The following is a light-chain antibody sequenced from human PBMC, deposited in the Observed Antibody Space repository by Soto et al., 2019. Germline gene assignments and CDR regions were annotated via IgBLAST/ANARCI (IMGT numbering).Light chain of an antibody. CDR1: QNVLHSPNNKNY. Sequence: DIVMTQSPDSLAVSLGERATINCKSSQNVLHSPNNKNYLAWYQQKPGQPPKMFIYCAPIRESGVPDRFSGSGSGTDFTLTISSLQAEDVAVYYCQPYYSTPLTFGQGTRVEIK. V-gene: IGKV4-1*01. J-gene: IGKJ1*01. CDR2: CAP. CDR3: QPYYSTPLT.